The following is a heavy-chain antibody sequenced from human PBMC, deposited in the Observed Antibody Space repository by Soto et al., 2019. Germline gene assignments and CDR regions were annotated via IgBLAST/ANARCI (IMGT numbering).Heavy chain of an antibody. J-gene: IGHJ4*02. CDR1: GGSISSGGYY. Sequence: QVQLQESGPGLVKPSQTLSLTCTVSGGSISSGGYYWSWIRQHPGKGLEWIGYIYYSGSTYYNPSLKSRVTISVDTSKTQFSLKLSSVTAADTAVYYCARGGHGSGSYYPDYWGQGTLVTVSS. CDR2: IYYSGST. CDR3: ARGGHGSGSYYPDY. D-gene: IGHD3-10*01. V-gene: IGHV4-31*03.